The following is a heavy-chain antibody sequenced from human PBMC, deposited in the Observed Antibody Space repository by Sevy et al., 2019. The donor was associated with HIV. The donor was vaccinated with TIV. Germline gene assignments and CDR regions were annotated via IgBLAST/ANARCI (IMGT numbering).Heavy chain of an antibody. CDR2: ISSGSSTI. D-gene: IGHD6-13*01. CDR1: GFTFSSYS. V-gene: IGHV3-48*02. J-gene: IGHJ4*02. Sequence: GGSLRLSCAASGFTFSSYSMNWVRQAPGKGLEWVSYISSGSSTIYYADSVKGRFTISRDTAKNSLYLQTNSLRDEYTAVYYCARDEGGLLMSAAGFDYWGQGTLVTVSS. CDR3: ARDEGGLLMSAAGFDY.